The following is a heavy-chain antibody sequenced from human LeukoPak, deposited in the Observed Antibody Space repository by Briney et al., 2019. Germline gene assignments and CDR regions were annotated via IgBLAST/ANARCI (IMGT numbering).Heavy chain of an antibody. CDR3: AIGLDSTRYYSLDY. Sequence: ASVKVSCKASGYTFTAYYIHWVRQAPGQGLEWMGWINPNSGGTNYAQKFQGRVTMTRDRSISTAYMEMSRLGSDDTAVYYCAIGLDSTRYYSLDYWGQGTLVTVSS. CDR1: GYTFTAYY. V-gene: IGHV1-2*02. D-gene: IGHD3-22*01. CDR2: INPNSGGT. J-gene: IGHJ4*02.